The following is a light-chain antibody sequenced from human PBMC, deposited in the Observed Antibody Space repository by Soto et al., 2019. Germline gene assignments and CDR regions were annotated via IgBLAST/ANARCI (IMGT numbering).Light chain of an antibody. CDR2: DAS. V-gene: IGKV3-15*01. J-gene: IGKJ4*01. CDR3: QHYSTWPLT. Sequence: EIMMTQSPGPLSVSPGDRATLSCRASQSVSSNLAWYQQKPGQAPRLLIYDASTRATGIPARFSGSGSGTEFTLTISSLQSEDFAVYYCQHYSTWPLTFGGGTKVEIK. CDR1: QSVSSN.